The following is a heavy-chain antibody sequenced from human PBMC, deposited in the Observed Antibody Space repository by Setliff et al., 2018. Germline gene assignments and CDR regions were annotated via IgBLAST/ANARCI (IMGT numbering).Heavy chain of an antibody. CDR2: VDWDDDK. Sequence: TLSLTCTVSGGSISDNNYYWGWIRQSPGKALEWIARVDWDDDKFYSPPLRTRLAISKDTSENQVVLTMTNMDPADTATYYCARSKGVAGIFDYWGQGTLVTV. D-gene: IGHD6-19*01. J-gene: IGHJ4*02. CDR1: GGSISDNNYY. CDR3: ARSKGVAGIFDY. V-gene: IGHV2-70*16.